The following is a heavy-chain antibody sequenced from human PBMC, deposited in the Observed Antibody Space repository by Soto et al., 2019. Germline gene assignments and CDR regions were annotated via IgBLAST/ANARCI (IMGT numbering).Heavy chain of an antibody. V-gene: IGHV1-18*01. J-gene: IGHJ4*02. D-gene: IGHD3-10*01. CDR3: ARDLDGSGSYYTDH. CDR1: GYTFTSYG. Sequence: QVQFVQSGAEVKNSGASVKVSCKASGYTFTSYGFSWVRQAPGQGLAWMGWISASNGNTNYEQKLQGRVSMTADTSTGTAYMELMCLRSDDTAVYYCARDLDGSGSYYTDHWGQGTLVTVAS. CDR2: ISASNGNT.